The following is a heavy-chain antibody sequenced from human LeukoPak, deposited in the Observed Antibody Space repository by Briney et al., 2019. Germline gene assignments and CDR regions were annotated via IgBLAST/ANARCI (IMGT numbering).Heavy chain of an antibody. CDR3: ARAYYDFHIDC. CDR2: IYYSGST. CDR1: GVSVSSGSYY. D-gene: IGHD3-3*01. J-gene: IGHJ4*02. Sequence: SETLSLTCTVSGVSVSSGSYYWSWIRQPPGKGLEWIGYIYYSGSTNYNPSLKSRVTISVDTSKNQFSLKLNSVTAADTAVYYCARAYYDFHIDCWGQGTLVTVSS. V-gene: IGHV4-61*01.